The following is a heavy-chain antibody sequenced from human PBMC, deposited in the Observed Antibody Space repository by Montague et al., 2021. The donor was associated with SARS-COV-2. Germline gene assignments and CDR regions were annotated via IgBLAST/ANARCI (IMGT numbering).Heavy chain of an antibody. J-gene: IGHJ4*02. CDR1: GGSFSDYH. V-gene: IGHV4-34*01. CDR2: INHCGST. Sequence: SETLSLTCAVYGGSFSDYHWTWIRQSPGEGLEWIGKINHCGSTXYNPSLKSRVTISIDTSKKQFSLKLTSVTAADTAVYYCARGAPGYWGQGTLVTVSS. CDR3: ARGAPGY.